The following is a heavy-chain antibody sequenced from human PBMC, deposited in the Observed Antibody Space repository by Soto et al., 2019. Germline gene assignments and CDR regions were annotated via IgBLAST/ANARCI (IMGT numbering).Heavy chain of an antibody. CDR1: GYSFTSYW. Sequence: HGESLKISFKGSGYSFTSYWISWVRQIPGKGLEWMGRIDPSDSYTNYSPSFQGHVTISADKSISTAYLQWSSLKASDTAMYYCATTYPGKEVIPYYYYYGMDVWGQGTTVTVSS. CDR2: IDPSDSYT. D-gene: IGHD2-21*01. J-gene: IGHJ6*02. V-gene: IGHV5-10-1*01. CDR3: ATTYPGKEVIPYYYYYGMDV.